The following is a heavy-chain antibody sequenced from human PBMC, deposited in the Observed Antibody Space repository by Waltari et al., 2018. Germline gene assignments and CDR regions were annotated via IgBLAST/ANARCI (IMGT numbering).Heavy chain of an antibody. CDR1: GFTFSSYS. CDR3: ARGTPGFFDI. J-gene: IGHJ3*02. V-gene: IGHV3-48*04. D-gene: IGHD3-10*01. CDR2: MTASGGAI. Sequence: EVQLVESGGGLVQPGGSLRLSCAASGFTFSSYSMNWVRQAPGKGLEWISYMTASGGAIYYADSVKGRFSISRDGAQKSLCLQMNSLRAEDTAVYYCARGTPGFFDIWGQGTMVTVSS.